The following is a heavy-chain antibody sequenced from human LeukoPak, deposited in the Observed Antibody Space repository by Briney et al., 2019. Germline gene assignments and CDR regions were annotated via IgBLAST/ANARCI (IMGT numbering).Heavy chain of an antibody. V-gene: IGHV3-74*01. CDR1: GFTFSSYW. CDR3: AREDSGYSYGLFDH. CDR2: INSDGSST. D-gene: IGHD5-18*01. J-gene: IGHJ4*02. Sequence: GGSLRLSCAASGFTFSSYWMHWVRQAPGKGLVWVSRINSDGSSTSYADSVKGRFTISRDNAKNTLYLQMNSLRAEDTAVYYCAREDSGYSYGLFDHWGQGTLVTVSS.